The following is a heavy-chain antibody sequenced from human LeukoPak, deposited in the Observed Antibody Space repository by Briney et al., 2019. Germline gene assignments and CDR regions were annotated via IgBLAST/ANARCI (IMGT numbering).Heavy chain of an antibody. CDR3: AREASEPDYYYYMDV. CDR2: IYHSGST. Sequence: SETLSLTCTVSGGSISSSSYYWGWIRQPPGKGLGWIGSIYHSGSTYYNPSLKSRVIISVDTSKNQFSLKLSSVTAADTAVYYCAREASEPDYYYYMDVWGKGTTVTVSS. D-gene: IGHD1-14*01. V-gene: IGHV4-39*07. CDR1: GGSISSSSYY. J-gene: IGHJ6*03.